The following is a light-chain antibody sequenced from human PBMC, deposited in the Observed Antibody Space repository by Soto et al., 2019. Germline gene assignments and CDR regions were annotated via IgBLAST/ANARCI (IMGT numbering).Light chain of an antibody. CDR2: GAS. CDR1: QSVRSN. CDR3: QQYNSWLWT. V-gene: IGKV3-15*01. Sequence: EIVMTQSPATLSLSPGERATLSCRASQSVRSNLAWYQQKPGQAPRLLIYGASTRATGLPARFSGSGSGTEFTLTISSLQSEDFAVYYCQQYNSWLWTFGQGTKVDIK. J-gene: IGKJ1*01.